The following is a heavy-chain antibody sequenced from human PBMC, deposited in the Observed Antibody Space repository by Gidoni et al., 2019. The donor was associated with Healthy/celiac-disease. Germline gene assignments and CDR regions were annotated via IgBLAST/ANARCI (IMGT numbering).Heavy chain of an antibody. J-gene: IGHJ5*02. D-gene: IGHD3-10*01. V-gene: IGHV3-7*01. CDR3: AGTGAQALWLYNWFDP. Sequence: EVQLVESGGGLVQPGGSLRLSCAASGFTFSSYWMSWVRQAPGKGLEWVANIKQDGSEKYYVDSVKGRFTISRDNAKNSLYLQMNSLRAEDTAVYYCAGTGAQALWLYNWFDPWGQGTLVTVSS. CDR2: IKQDGSEK. CDR1: GFTFSSYW.